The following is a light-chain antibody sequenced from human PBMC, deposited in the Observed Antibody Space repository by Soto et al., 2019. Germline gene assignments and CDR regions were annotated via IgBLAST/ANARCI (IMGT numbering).Light chain of an antibody. V-gene: IGLV1-40*01. CDR1: RSNIGAGYD. Sequence: QSVLTQPPSVSGAPGQRVTISCTGSRSNIGAGYDVHWYQQFPGRAPKLLLYVNNNRPSGVPDRFSGSMSGTSASLAITGLQAEDGADYYCQSYDSSLSGVVFGGGTKLTVL. J-gene: IGLJ2*01. CDR2: VNN. CDR3: QSYDSSLSGVV.